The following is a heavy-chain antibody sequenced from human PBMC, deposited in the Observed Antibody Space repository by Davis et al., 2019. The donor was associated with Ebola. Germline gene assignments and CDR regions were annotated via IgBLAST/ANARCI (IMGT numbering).Heavy chain of an antibody. V-gene: IGHV3-7*03. J-gene: IGHJ6*02. CDR2: VNQDGSEK. CDR3: AREMGAYSGYNLFTYYYSMDV. D-gene: IGHD5-12*01. Sequence: LTCAASGFTFSSYWMTWVRQAPGEGLEWVANVNQDGSEKYYVDSVKGRFTISRDNAKNSLYLQMNSLRAEDTAVYYCAREMGAYSGYNLFTYYYSMDVWGQGTTVTVSS. CDR1: GFTFSSYW.